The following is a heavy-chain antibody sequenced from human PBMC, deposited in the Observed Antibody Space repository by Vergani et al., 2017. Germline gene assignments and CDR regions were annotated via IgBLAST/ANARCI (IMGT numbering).Heavy chain of an antibody. V-gene: IGHV4-61*02. J-gene: IGHJ5*02. CDR1: GGSLSSGSYY. CDR2: IYTSGIT. Sequence: QVQLPESGPGLVKPSQTLSLTCTVPGGSLSSGSYYWSWIRQPAGKGLDWIGRIYTSGITNYNPSLKSRVTRSVDTSKNQFSLKLSSVTAADTAVYYCARSLTYYDLWSGYSSYNWFDPWGQGTLVTVSS. CDR3: ARSLTYYDLWSGYSSYNWFDP. D-gene: IGHD3-3*01.